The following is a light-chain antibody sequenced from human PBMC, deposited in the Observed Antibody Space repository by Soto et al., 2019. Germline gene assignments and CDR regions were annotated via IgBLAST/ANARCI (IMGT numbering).Light chain of an antibody. CDR3: QQYGSSPIT. CDR2: GAS. J-gene: IGKJ5*01. CDR1: QSIMNNY. Sequence: EIVLTQSPGTLPLSPGERVTLSCRASQSIMNNYLAWYQQKPGQAPRLLIYGASSRVTGIPDRFSCSGSGTDFTLTISRLEPEDFAVYYCQQYGSSPITFGQGTRLEIK. V-gene: IGKV3-20*01.